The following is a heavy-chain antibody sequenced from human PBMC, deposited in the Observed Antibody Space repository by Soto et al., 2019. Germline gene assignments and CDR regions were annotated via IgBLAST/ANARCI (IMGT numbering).Heavy chain of an antibody. J-gene: IGHJ4*02. CDR3: AKRPSASGSYYTD. CDR2: IGSAGDIT. V-gene: IGHV3-23*01. CDR1: GFSFSNCA. Sequence: PGGSLRLSCAASGFSFSNCAMTWVRQAPGKGLEWVSSIGSAGDITFDADSVKGRFTISRDNSKNTLYLQMNSLRAEDTAVYYCAKRPSASGSYYTDWGQGTLVTVSS. D-gene: IGHD3-10*01.